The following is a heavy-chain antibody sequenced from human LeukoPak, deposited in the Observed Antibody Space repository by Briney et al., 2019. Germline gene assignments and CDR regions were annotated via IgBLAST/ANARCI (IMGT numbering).Heavy chain of an antibody. Sequence: SETLSLTCTVSGDSISSYYWSWIRHPPRKGLEWMGYINYSGNTNYNPSLKSRVTISVDTSKNQFSLRLTSVTAADTAVYYCAREGRQDYVYFDCWGQGTLVTVSS. CDR3: AREGRQDYVYFDC. CDR1: GDSISSYY. D-gene: IGHD4-17*01. CDR2: INYSGNT. J-gene: IGHJ4*02. V-gene: IGHV4-59*01.